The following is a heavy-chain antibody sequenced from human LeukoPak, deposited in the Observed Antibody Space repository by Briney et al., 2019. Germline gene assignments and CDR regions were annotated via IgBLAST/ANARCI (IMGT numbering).Heavy chain of an antibody. V-gene: IGHV3-30*02. J-gene: IGHJ4*02. D-gene: IGHD6-13*01. CDR2: IWYDGSNK. CDR3: AKASGGSSYIDY. Sequence: GGSLRLSCAASGFTFSSYGMHWVRQAPGKGLEWVAVIWYDGSNKYYADSVKGRFTISRDNSKNTLYLQMNSLRAEDTAVYYCAKASGGSSYIDYWGQGTLVTVSS. CDR1: GFTFSSYG.